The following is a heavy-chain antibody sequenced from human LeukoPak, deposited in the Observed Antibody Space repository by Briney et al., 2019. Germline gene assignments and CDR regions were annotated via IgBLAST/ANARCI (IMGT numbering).Heavy chain of an antibody. V-gene: IGHV1-69*13. CDR2: IIPIFGTA. CDR3: AREWGYDFWSGYYTNAFDI. D-gene: IGHD3-3*01. CDR1: GGTFSSYA. Sequence: SVKVSCKASGGTFSSYAISWLRQAPGQGLEGMGGIIPIFGTANYAQKFQGRVTITADESTSTAYMELSSLRSEDTAVYYCAREWGYDFWSGYYTNAFDIWGQGTMVTVSS. J-gene: IGHJ3*02.